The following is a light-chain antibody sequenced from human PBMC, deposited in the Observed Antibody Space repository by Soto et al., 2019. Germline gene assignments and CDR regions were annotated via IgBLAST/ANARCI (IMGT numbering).Light chain of an antibody. CDR3: CSYAGTTTCYV. CDR2: DVT. CDR1: SSDVGRYNL. V-gene: IGLV2-23*02. J-gene: IGLJ1*01. Sequence: QSVLTQPASVSGSPGQSITISCTGTSSDVGRYNLVSWYQHHPGKAPKLIIYDVTQWPSGASNRFSGSKSGNTASLTIFGLQAEDEADYYCCSYAGTTTCYVFGTGTRSPS.